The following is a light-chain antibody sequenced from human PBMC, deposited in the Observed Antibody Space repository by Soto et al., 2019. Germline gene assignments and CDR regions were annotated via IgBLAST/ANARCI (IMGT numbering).Light chain of an antibody. V-gene: IGKV1-39*01. Sequence: DIQMTQYTSSLSASVGPTITITCRQSQSVRSYLNWYQQKPGKAPDLLIYTTTSLQSEVPSRFSGSGSETHFTLTITSLQPEDFATYFCQQTYSAPPWTFGPGTKVDI. J-gene: IGKJ1*01. CDR1: QSVRSY. CDR3: QQTYSAPPWT. CDR2: TTT.